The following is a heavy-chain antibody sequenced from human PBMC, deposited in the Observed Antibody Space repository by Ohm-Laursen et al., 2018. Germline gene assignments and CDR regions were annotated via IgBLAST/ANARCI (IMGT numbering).Heavy chain of an antibody. CDR2: IDFSGST. Sequence: PSETLSLTCPVSGASISSGGFYWSWIRQHPGKGLEWIGYIDFSGSTSYNPSLKSLLVMSLDTSKNHFSLKLSSVTAADTAVYYCAHISSWDYFDDWGQGTLVTVSS. CDR3: AHISSWDYFDD. V-gene: IGHV4-31*01. D-gene: IGHD6-13*01. J-gene: IGHJ4*02. CDR1: GASISSGGFY.